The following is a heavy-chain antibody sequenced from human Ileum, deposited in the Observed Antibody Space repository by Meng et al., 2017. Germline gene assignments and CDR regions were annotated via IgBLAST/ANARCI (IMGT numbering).Heavy chain of an antibody. CDR2: MNPNSGGT. D-gene: IGHD3-22*01. CDR1: GYTFTGYN. CDR3: ARGGSGLIY. V-gene: IGHV1-2*02. Sequence: ASVKVSCKTSGYTFTGYNIHWLRQAPGQGLEWMGWMNPNSGGTFFSQKFQGRVTITRDTSISTAYMELIRLTYDDTAVYYCARGGSGLIYWGQGTLVTVSS. J-gene: IGHJ4*02.